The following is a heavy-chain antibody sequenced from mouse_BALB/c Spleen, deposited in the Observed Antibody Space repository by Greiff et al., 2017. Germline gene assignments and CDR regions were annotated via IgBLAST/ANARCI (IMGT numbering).Heavy chain of an antibody. CDR2: IDPETGGT. CDR3: TRRVNWDGTPFAY. V-gene: IGHV1-15*01. J-gene: IGHJ3*01. D-gene: IGHD4-1*01. Sequence: QVQLQQSGAELVRPGASVTLSCKASGYTFTDYEMHWVKQTPVHGLEWIGAIDPETGGTAYNQKFKGKATLTADKSSSTAYMELRSLTSEDSAVYYCTRRVNWDGTPFAYWGQGTLVTVSA. CDR1: GYTFTDYE.